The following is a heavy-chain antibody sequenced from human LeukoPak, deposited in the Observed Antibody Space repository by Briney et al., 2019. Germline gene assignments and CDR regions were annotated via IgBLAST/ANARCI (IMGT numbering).Heavy chain of an antibody. CDR3: ARDSSGAGRWNFDY. J-gene: IGHJ4*02. D-gene: IGHD6-25*01. CDR2: VNTNTGNP. CDR1: GYTFTSYS. V-gene: IGHV7-4-1*02. Sequence: ASVKVSCKASGYTFTSYSMNWVRQAPGQGFEWMGWVNTNTGNPTYAQGVSGRFVFSWDTSVSTSYLEISSLQAEDTAVYYCARDSSGAGRWNFDYWGQGTLVTVSS.